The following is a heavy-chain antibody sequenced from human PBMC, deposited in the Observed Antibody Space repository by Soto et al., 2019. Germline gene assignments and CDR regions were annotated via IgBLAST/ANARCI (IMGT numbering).Heavy chain of an antibody. Sequence: GGSLRLSCVASGFTFRSYGMSWVRQAPGKGLEWVSAIGGSGDSTYYADSVKGRFTISRDNSKNTLYLQMNSLRADDTAIYYCAKTPRGVVLWFGEGHDPFYHWGQGSLVTVSS. CDR1: GFTFRSYG. V-gene: IGHV3-23*01. CDR2: IGGSGDST. CDR3: AKTPRGVVLWFGEGHDPFYH. D-gene: IGHD3-10*01. J-gene: IGHJ4*02.